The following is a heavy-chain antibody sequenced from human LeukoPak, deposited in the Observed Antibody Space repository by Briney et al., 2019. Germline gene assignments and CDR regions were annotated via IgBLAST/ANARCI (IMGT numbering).Heavy chain of an antibody. CDR2: IYYSGST. CDR1: GGSISSYY. Sequence: SETLSLTCTVSGGSISSYYWSWIRQPPGKGLEWIGYIYYSGSTNYNPSLKSRVTISVDTSKNQFSLKLSSVTAADTAVYYCARGWVLRYFDWLSTDDAFDIWGQGTMVTVSS. D-gene: IGHD3-9*01. CDR3: ARGWVLRYFDWLSTDDAFDI. J-gene: IGHJ3*02. V-gene: IGHV4-59*12.